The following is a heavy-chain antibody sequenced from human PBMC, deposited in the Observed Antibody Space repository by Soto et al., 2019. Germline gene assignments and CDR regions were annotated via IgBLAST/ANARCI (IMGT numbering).Heavy chain of an antibody. Sequence: QVQLQQWGAGLLKPSETLSLTCAVYGGSFSGYYWRWIRQPPGKGLEWLGEINHSGSTNYNPSLKSRVTISVDTSKNQFSLKLSSVTAADTAVYYCARGQGLGYCSGGSCYPNYYYYYGMDVWGQGTTVTVSS. V-gene: IGHV4-34*01. J-gene: IGHJ6*02. D-gene: IGHD2-15*01. CDR1: GGSFSGYY. CDR2: INHSGST. CDR3: ARGQGLGYCSGGSCYPNYYYYYGMDV.